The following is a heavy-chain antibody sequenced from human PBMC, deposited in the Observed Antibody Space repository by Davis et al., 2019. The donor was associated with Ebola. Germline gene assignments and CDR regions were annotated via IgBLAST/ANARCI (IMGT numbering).Heavy chain of an antibody. CDR3: GRDYWGSVDY. CDR1: GGSIGTYA. Sequence: MPSETLSLTCTVSGGSIGTYAWSWIRQPPGKGLEWIGYIYSSGSTVYNPSLKSRLTMSVDTSKNQFSLKLSSMTAADTAVYYCGRDYWGSVDYWGQGTLVTVSS. D-gene: IGHD7-27*01. J-gene: IGHJ4*02. V-gene: IGHV4-59*13. CDR2: IYSSGST.